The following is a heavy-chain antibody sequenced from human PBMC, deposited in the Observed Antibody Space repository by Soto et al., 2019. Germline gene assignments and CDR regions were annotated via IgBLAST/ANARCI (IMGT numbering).Heavy chain of an antibody. D-gene: IGHD2-8*01. Sequence: SETLSLTCAVSGYSISSGYYWGWIRQPPGKGLEWIGSIYHSGSTYYNPSLKSRVTISVDTSKNQFSLKLSSVTAADTAVYYCARGTLMVYAISAFDYWGQGTLVTVSS. CDR3: ARGTLMVYAISAFDY. CDR1: GYSISSGYY. J-gene: IGHJ4*02. V-gene: IGHV4-38-2*01. CDR2: IYHSGST.